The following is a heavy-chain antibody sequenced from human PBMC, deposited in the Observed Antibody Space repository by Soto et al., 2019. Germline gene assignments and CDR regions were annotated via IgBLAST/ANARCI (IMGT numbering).Heavy chain of an antibody. CDR2: IIPMFATT. J-gene: IGHJ6*02. V-gene: IGHV1-69*01. Sequence: QVQLVQSGAEVRKSGSSVKVSCKAAGGTFSDYALSWVRQAPGQVLEWMGVIIPMFATTNYAQKFQGRVTITADDSATTAHMELSSLKSEDTAVYYCARGRGIGFSSTWNIYWYYNMDVWGQGTTVTVSS. CDR3: ARGRGIGFSSTWNIYWYYNMDV. D-gene: IGHD6-13*01. CDR1: GGTFSDYA.